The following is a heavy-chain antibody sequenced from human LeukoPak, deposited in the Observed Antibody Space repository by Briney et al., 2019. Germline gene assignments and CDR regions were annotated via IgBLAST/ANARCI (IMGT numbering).Heavy chain of an antibody. CDR1: GGSISSGDYY. V-gene: IGHV4-30-4*08. D-gene: IGHD3-10*01. J-gene: IGHJ4*02. CDR2: IFYSGST. Sequence: SETLSLTCTVSGGSISSGDYYWNWIRQPPGKGLEWIGYIFYSGSTYYTPSLRSRVTVSVDTSKNQFSLKLSSVTAADTAVYFCARDVSITLIRGVTFDYWGQGTLVTASS. CDR3: ARDVSITLIRGVTFDY.